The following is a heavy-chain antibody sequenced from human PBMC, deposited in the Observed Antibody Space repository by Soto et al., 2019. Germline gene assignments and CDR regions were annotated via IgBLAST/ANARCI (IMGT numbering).Heavy chain of an antibody. V-gene: IGHV3-53*01. CDR1: GFTVSSNY. D-gene: IGHD6-6*01. CDR2: IYSGGST. J-gene: IGHJ6*02. Sequence: GGSLRLSCAASGFTVSSNYMSWVRQSPGKGLEWVSVIYSGGSTYYADSVKGRFTISRDNSKNTLYLQMNSLRAEDTAVYYCARDSSSSVVPYGMDVWGQGTTVTVSS. CDR3: ARDSSSSVVPYGMDV.